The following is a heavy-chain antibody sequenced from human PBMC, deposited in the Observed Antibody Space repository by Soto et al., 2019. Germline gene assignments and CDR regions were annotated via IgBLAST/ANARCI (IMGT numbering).Heavy chain of an antibody. CDR2: IYPGDSDT. CDR1: GYSFTSYW. V-gene: IGHV5-51*01. Sequence: GESLKISCKGSGYSFTSYWIGWVRQMPGKGLEWMGIIYPGDSDTRYSPAFQGQVTISADKSISTAYLQWSSLKASDTAMYYCARFLGIAVAGTGDALDIWGQGTMVTVSS. CDR3: ARFLGIAVAGTGDALDI. J-gene: IGHJ3*02. D-gene: IGHD6-19*01.